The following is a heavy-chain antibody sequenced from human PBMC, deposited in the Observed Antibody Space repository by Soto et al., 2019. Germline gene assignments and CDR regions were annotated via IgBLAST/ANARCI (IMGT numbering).Heavy chain of an antibody. Sequence: GGSLRLSCAASGFTFSSYAMSWVRQAPGKGLEWVSAISGSVGSTYYADSVKGRFTISRDNSKNTLYLQMNSLRAEDTAVYYCAKRVVPAAIRPLKGYYYDGMDVWGQGTQVTVSS. D-gene: IGHD2-2*02. CDR2: ISGSVGST. CDR1: GFTFSSYA. J-gene: IGHJ6*02. V-gene: IGHV3-23*01. CDR3: AKRVVPAAIRPLKGYYYDGMDV.